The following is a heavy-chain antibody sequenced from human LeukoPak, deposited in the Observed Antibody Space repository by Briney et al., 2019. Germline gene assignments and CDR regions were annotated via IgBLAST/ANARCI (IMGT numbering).Heavy chain of an antibody. CDR2: IDHDGDA. V-gene: IGHV4-34*01. D-gene: IGHD1-14*01. CDR1: GVPFSNYC. CDR3: ARAEKVERATLTFNWVRPERRYYSGLDV. J-gene: IGHJ6*02. Sequence: SETLSLTRAIHGVPFSNYCWSWIRQSPGRELEWIVDIDHDGDATHNPSLRSRIGTAIDTSKNQFSLRLNSATAADTAVYYCARAEKVERATLTFNWVRPERRYYSGLDVWGQGSAVIVSS.